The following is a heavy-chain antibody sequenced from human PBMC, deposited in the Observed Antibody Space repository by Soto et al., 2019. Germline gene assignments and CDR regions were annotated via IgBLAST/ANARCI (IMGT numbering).Heavy chain of an antibody. V-gene: IGHV3-11*05. J-gene: IGHJ4*02. CDR1: GFTFSDYY. D-gene: IGHD5-12*01. Sequence: QVQLVESGGGLVKPGGSLRLSCAASGFTFSDYYMSWIRQAPGKGLEWVSYISSSSSYTNYADSVKGRFTISRDNAKNSLYLQMNSLGAEDTAVYYCARDHHRYSGYDYVDYWGQGTLVTVSS. CDR3: ARDHHRYSGYDYVDY. CDR2: ISSSSSYT.